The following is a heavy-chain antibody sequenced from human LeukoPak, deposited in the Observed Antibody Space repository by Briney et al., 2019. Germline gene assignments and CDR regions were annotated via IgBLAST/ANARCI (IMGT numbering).Heavy chain of an antibody. J-gene: IGHJ4*02. CDR3: ARDRADLRYFGWKEANFDY. CDR1: GYTFTSYG. CDR2: ISAYNGST. Sequence: GASVKVSCKASGYTFTSYGISWVRQAPGPGLEWMGWISAYNGSTNYAQKLQGRVTMTTDTSTSTAYMELRSLRSDDTAVYYCARDRADLRYFGWKEANFDYWGQGTLVTVSS. V-gene: IGHV1-18*01. D-gene: IGHD3-9*01.